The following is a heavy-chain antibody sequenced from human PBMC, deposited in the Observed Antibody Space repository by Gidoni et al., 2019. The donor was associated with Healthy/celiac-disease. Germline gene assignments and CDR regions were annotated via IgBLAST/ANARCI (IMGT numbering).Heavy chain of an antibody. CDR2: ISGSGGST. CDR3: AKGGLGYCSGGSCYSSRYFDY. D-gene: IGHD2-15*01. Sequence: EVQLLESGGGLVQPGGSLRLSCAASGFTFSSYAMSWVRQAPGKGLEWVSAISGSGGSTYYADSVKGRFTISRDNSKNTLYLQMNSLRAEDTAVYYCAKGGLGYCSGGSCYSSRYFDYWGQGTLVTVSS. J-gene: IGHJ4*02. V-gene: IGHV3-23*01. CDR1: GFTFSSYA.